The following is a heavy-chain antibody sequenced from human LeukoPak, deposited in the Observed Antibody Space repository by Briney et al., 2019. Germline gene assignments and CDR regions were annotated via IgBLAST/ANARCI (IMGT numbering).Heavy chain of an antibody. CDR2: INHSGST. V-gene: IGHV4-39*07. Sequence: SETLSLTCTVSGGSISSSSSYWGWIRQPPGKGLEWIGEINHSGSTNYNPSLKSRVTISVDTSKNQFSLKLSSVTAADTAVYYCAVSGYDLDYWGQGTLVTVSS. CDR1: GGSISSSSSY. CDR3: AVSGYDLDY. J-gene: IGHJ4*02. D-gene: IGHD5-12*01.